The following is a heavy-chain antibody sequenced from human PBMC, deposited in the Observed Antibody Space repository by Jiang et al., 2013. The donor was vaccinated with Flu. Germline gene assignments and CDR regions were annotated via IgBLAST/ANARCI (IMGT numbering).Heavy chain of an antibody. V-gene: IGHV4-30-4*01. J-gene: IGHJ4*02. Sequence: GLVKPSQTLSLTLHCLWWLPSAVVITTGVGSASPQGRAWSGLGTSITVGAPTTTRPSKSRVTISVDTSKNQFSLKLSSVTAADTAVYYCARGREDGSITGTPYYFDYWGQGTLVTVSS. D-gene: IGHD1-7*01. CDR1: WLPSAVVITT. CDR2: SITVGAP. CDR3: ARGREDGSITGTPYYFDY.